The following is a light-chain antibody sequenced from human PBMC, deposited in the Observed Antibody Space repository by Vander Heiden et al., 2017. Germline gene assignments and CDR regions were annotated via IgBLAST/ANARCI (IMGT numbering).Light chain of an antibody. CDR1: SSDVGGYNY. CDR2: EVS. J-gene: IGLJ2*01. V-gene: IGLV2-8*01. CDR3: SSYAGSNNFEVV. Sequence: QSALTPPPSASGSPGQSVTISCTGTSSDVGGYNYVSWYQQHPGKAPKLMIYEVSKRPSGVPDRFSGSKSGNTASLTVSGLQAEDEADYYCSSYAGSNNFEVVFGGGTKLTVL.